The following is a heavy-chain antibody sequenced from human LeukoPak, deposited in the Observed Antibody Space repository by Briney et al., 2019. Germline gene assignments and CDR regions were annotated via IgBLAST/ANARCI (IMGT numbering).Heavy chain of an antibody. D-gene: IGHD3-10*01. CDR1: GYTFTSYD. J-gene: IGHJ4*02. CDR2: MNPNSGAT. Sequence: ASVKVSCKAPGYTFTSYDFNWLRQATGQGPEWMGWMNPNSGATGYAQKFQGRITMTRSASIDTAYMELTDLRSEDTAVYYCARARHVYYGSGSYDYWGQGTLVTVSS. CDR3: ARARHVYYGSGSYDY. V-gene: IGHV1-8*01.